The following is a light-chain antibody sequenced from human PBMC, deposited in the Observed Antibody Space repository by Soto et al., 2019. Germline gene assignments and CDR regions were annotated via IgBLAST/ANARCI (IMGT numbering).Light chain of an antibody. Sequence: EIVMTQSPATLSVSPGERATLSCRASQSVTSSYLAWYQQKPGQAPRLLIYGASSRATGIPDRFTGSGSGTDFTLTISRLEPEDFALYYCQQYVSSPRTFGQGTKVDIK. J-gene: IGKJ1*01. CDR2: GAS. CDR3: QQYVSSPRT. CDR1: QSVTSSY. V-gene: IGKV3-20*01.